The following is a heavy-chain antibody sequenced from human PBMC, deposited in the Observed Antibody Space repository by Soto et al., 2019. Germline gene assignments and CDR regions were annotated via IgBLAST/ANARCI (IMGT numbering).Heavy chain of an antibody. CDR3: ARHKYHSSGPSAY. CDR1: GYTFTSYG. V-gene: IGHV1-18*01. D-gene: IGHD3-22*01. Sequence: ASVKVSCKASGYTFTSYGISWVRQAPGQGLEWMGWISAYNGNTDYPQKLQGRVTMTTDTSTSTAYVELRSLRSDDTAVYYCARHKYHSSGPSAYWGQGTLVTVSS. J-gene: IGHJ4*02. CDR2: ISAYNGNT.